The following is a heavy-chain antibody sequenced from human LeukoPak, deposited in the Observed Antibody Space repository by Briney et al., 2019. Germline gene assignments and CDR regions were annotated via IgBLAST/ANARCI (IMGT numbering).Heavy chain of an antibody. CDR1: GGSFSGYY. CDR2: INHSGST. CDR3: ARRRTLWFGPNFDY. D-gene: IGHD3-10*01. J-gene: IGHJ4*02. V-gene: IGHV4-34*01. Sequence: PSETLSLTCAVYGGSFSGYYWNWIRQPPGKGLEWIGEINHSGSTNYNPSLKSRVTISVDTSKNQFSLKLSSVTAADTAVYYCARRRTLWFGPNFDYWGQGTLVTVSS.